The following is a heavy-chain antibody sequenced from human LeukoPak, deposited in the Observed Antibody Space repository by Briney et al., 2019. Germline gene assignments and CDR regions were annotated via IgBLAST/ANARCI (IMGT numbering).Heavy chain of an antibody. J-gene: IGHJ4*02. Sequence: SETLSLTCTVSGGSISSSTYYWGWIRQSPGKGLEWIGSIYYSGRTYYNPSLKSRVTISVDTSKNHFSMKLGSVTAADTAVYYCARILSNSSGWYVDYWGQGTLVTVSS. V-gene: IGHV4-39*02. CDR2: IYYSGRT. CDR3: ARILSNSSGWYVDY. CDR1: GGSISSSTYY. D-gene: IGHD6-19*01.